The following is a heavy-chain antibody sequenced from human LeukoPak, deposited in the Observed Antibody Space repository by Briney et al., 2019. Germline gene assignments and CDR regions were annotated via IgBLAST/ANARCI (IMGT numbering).Heavy chain of an antibody. CDR1: GYTFANYA. Sequence: ASVKVSCKTSGYTFANYAITWVRQAPGQGLEWMGWISAFNGNTNFAQKFQDRVTLTTDTSTSTAYMELRSLTSDDTAVYFCAREPGVVVAAVDLSFYFWGQGTLVTVSS. CDR3: AREPGVVVAAVDLSFYF. J-gene: IGHJ4*02. V-gene: IGHV1-18*01. D-gene: IGHD2-15*01. CDR2: ISAFNGNT.